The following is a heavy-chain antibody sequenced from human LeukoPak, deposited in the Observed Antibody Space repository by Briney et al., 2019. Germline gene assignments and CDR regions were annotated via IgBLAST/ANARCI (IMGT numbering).Heavy chain of an antibody. J-gene: IGHJ4*02. CDR3: ARDPPAVSINAYA. D-gene: IGHD2-21*01. V-gene: IGHV3-66*01. CDR2: IFSHGET. CDR1: GFTVGNNY. Sequence: GGSLRLSCAASGFTVGNNYMNWVRQAPGKGLDWVSLIFSHGETSYADSVKGRFTLSRDNSKNTLYLQMNGLRVEDTAVYYCARDPPAVSINAYAWGQGTLVTVSS.